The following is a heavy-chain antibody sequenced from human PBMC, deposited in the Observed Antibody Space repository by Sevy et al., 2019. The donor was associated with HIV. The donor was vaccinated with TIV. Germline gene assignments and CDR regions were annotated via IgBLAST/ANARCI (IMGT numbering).Heavy chain of an antibody. J-gene: IGHJ4*02. CDR1: GFTFSSYW. CDR3: ARASPLFLEWSPPVRFDY. D-gene: IGHD3-3*01. CDR2: IKQDGSEK. V-gene: IGHV3-7*01. Sequence: GGSLRLSCAASGFTFSSYWMSWVRQAPGKGLEWVANIKQDGSEKYYVESVKGRFTISRDNAKNSLYLQMNSLRAEDTAVYYCARASPLFLEWSPPVRFDYWGQGTLVTVSS.